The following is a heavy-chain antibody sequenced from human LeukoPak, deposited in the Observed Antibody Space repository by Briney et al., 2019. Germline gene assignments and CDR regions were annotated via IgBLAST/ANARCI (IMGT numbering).Heavy chain of an antibody. J-gene: IGHJ5*02. D-gene: IGHD2/OR15-2a*01. CDR2: IRVDGDET. V-gene: IGHV3-23*01. Sequence: EGSLRLSCAASGFTFGHYGMSWVRQAPGKGLEWVSSIRVDGDETWYADSVKGRFTISRDSSKSTLDLQMNSRRAEDTAVYHCAKDLRGGPLRYFHPWGQGTPVTVSS. CDR1: GFTFGHYG. CDR3: AKDLRGGPLRYFHP.